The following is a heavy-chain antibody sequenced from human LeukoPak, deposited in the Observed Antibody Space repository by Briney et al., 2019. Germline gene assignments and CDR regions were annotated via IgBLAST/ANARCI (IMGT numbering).Heavy chain of an antibody. CDR1: GGSFSGFY. V-gene: IGHV4-34*01. Sequence: AGTLSLTCAVYGGSFSGFYWSWIRQPPGKGLEWMGQIKHSGSTNYNPSLKSRVTISVETTKNQSALKLSSVTSTDAAVYYCGTNSYGGIDDYWGQGTLVTVSS. D-gene: IGHD4-23*01. J-gene: IGHJ4*02. CDR3: GTNSYGGIDDY. CDR2: IKHSGST.